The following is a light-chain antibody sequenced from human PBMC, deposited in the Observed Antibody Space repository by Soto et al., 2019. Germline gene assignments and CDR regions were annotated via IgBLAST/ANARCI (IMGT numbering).Light chain of an antibody. V-gene: IGLV2-14*01. CDR2: EVT. CDR1: SSDVGGYNF. CDR3: SSYTSRNTLA. Sequence: QSALTQPASVSGSPGQSITISCTGTSSDVGGYNFVSWYQQHPGKAPKLMIYEVTARPSGVSNRFSGSKSGSTASLTISGLQADDEADYYCSSYTSRNTLAFGGGTKVTVL. J-gene: IGLJ2*01.